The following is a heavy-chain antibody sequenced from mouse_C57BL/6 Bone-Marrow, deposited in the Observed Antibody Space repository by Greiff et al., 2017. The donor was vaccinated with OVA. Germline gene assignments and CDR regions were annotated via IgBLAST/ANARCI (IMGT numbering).Heavy chain of an antibody. Sequence: EVKLVESGGGLVQSGRSLRLSCATSGFTFSDFYMEWVRQAPGKGLEWIAASRNKANDYTTEYSASVKGRFIVSRDTSQSILYLQMKALRAENTAIYYCARDARNSTCGFAYWGQGTLVTVSA. V-gene: IGHV7-1*01. CDR2: SRNKANDYTT. D-gene: IGHD5-1*01. CDR3: ARDARNSTCGFAY. J-gene: IGHJ3*01. CDR1: GFTFSDFY.